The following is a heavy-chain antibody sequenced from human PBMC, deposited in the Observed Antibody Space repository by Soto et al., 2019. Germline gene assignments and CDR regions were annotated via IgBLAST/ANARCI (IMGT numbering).Heavy chain of an antibody. J-gene: IGHJ5*02. V-gene: IGHV4-59*08. Sequence: QVQLQESGPGLVKPSETLSLTCTVYGGSLSGYYWSWIRQPPGKGLEWIGNIYYSGSANYNHALKNRVTIYVDTSRNQFSLKLSSGTAADTAVYYWARWDSGGYHSWFDPWGQGTLITVSS. CDR1: GGSLSGYY. CDR3: ARWDSGGYHSWFDP. D-gene: IGHD3-22*01. CDR2: IYYSGSA.